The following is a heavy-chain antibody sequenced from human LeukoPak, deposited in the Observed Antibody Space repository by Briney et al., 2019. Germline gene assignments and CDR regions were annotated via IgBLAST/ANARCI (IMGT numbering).Heavy chain of an antibody. CDR1: GFTFSYYP. CDR2: ISYNGDTE. J-gene: IGHJ4*02. Sequence: GGSLRLSCAASGFTFSYYPMHWVRQAPGKGLEWVAVISYNGDTEFYADSVKGRFTISRDNSKNPLSLQMDSLRTEDTAVYYCARDPLRGTPDYFDYWGQGTLVTVSS. V-gene: IGHV3-30-3*01. CDR3: ARDPLRGTPDYFDY. D-gene: IGHD1-14*01.